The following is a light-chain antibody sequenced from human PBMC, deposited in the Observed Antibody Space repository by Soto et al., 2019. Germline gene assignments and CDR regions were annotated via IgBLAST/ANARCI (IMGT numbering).Light chain of an antibody. CDR1: SSNIGSNT. CDR3: AAWDDSLNGPV. J-gene: IGLJ2*01. Sequence: QSVLTQPPSASGTPGQRVTISCSGSSSNIGSNTVNWYQQLPGTAPKLLIYSNNQRPSGVPDRFSGSKSGTSASLAISGLQSDAEADYYCAAWDDSLNGPVFGGGTKLTVL. CDR2: SNN. V-gene: IGLV1-44*01.